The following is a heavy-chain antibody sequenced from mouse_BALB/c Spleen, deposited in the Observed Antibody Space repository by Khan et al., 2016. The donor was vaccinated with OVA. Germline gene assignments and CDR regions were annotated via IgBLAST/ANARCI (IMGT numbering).Heavy chain of an antibody. V-gene: IGHV3-2*02. Sequence: QLEESGPGLVKPSQSLSLTCTVTAYSITSDYAWTWIRQFPGNKLEWMGYISYSGSTSYNPSLKSRISITRDTSKNQFFLQLISVTTEDTATYYCAWTRFYYRYTLFDYWGQGTTLTVSS. CDR1: AYSITSDYA. CDR2: ISYSGST. J-gene: IGHJ2*01. D-gene: IGHD2-14*01. CDR3: AWTRFYYRYTLFDY.